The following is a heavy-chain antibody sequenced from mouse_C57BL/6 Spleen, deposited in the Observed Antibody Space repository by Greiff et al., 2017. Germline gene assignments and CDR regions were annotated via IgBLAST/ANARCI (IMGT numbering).Heavy chain of an antibody. CDR1: GYTFTSYG. D-gene: IGHD1-1*01. CDR3: ARDGPNYYGRILYFDV. J-gene: IGHJ1*03. CDR2: IYPRSGNT. V-gene: IGHV1-81*01. Sequence: QVQLQQSGAELARPGASVKLSCKASGYTFTSYGISWVKQRTGQGLEWIGEIYPRSGNTYYNEKFKGKATLTADKSSSTAYMELRSLTSEDSAVYFCARDGPNYYGRILYFDVWGTGTTVTVSS.